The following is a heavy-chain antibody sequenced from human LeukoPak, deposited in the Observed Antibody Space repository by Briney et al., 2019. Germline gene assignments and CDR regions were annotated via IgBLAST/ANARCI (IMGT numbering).Heavy chain of an antibody. Sequence: GGSLRLSCAASGFTFSSYNMNWVRQAPGKGLEWVSAISGSGGSTYYADSVKGRFTISRDNSKNTLYLQMNSLRAEDTAVYYCAKDADYYDSSGYPLFDYWGQGTLVTVSS. CDR3: AKDADYYDSSGYPLFDY. D-gene: IGHD3-22*01. J-gene: IGHJ4*02. CDR2: ISGSGGST. V-gene: IGHV3-23*01. CDR1: GFTFSSYN.